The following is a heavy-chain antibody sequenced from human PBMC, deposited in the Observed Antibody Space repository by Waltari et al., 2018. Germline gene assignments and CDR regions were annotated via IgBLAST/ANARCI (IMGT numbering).Heavy chain of an antibody. CDR1: GFTFSSYG. D-gene: IGHD6-19*01. CDR3: ARETSGWSHYYGMDV. J-gene: IGHJ6*02. CDR2: IWYDGSNK. V-gene: IGHV3-33*01. Sequence: QVQLVESGGGVVQPGRSLRLSCAASGFTFSSYGMHWVRQAPGKGLEWVAVIWYDGSNKYYADSVKGRFTISRDNSKNTLYLQMNSLRAEDTAVYYCARETSGWSHYYGMDVWGQGTTVTVSS.